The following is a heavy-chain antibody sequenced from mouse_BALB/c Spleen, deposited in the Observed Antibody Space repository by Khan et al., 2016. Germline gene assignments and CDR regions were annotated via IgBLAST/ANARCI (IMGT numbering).Heavy chain of an antibody. D-gene: IGHD2-4*01. CDR2: ISDGGSYT. CDR1: GFTFSDYY. V-gene: IGHV5-4*02. CDR3: AREGLRRGFAY. Sequence: EVELVESGGGLVKPGGSLKLSCAASGFTFSDYYMYWVRQTPEKRLEWVATISDGGSYTYYPDSVKGRFTISRDNAKNNLYLQMSSLKSEDTAMYYCAREGLRRGFAYWGQGTLFTVSA. J-gene: IGHJ3*01.